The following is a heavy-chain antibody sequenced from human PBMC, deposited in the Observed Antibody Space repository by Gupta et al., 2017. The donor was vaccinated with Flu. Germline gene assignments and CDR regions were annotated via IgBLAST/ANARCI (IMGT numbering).Heavy chain of an antibody. CDR2: MCVGVRS. CDR1: GGSMTSRC. Sequence: QVQLQESGPGLVKPSETLSLTCTVPGGSMTSRCWNWIRQSPGRGLEWIAYMCVGVRSNQNPSLKSRVSMSVDMSKTQFSLEMTSVTPADTAVYYCAAEREDDWHVDVWGRGTRVTVSP. J-gene: IGHJ2*01. D-gene: IGHD1-26*01. V-gene: IGHV4-59*11. CDR3: AAEREDDWHVDV.